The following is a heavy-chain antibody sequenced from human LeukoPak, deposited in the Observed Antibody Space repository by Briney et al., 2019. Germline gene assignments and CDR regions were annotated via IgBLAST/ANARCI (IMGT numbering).Heavy chain of an antibody. Sequence: ASVKVSCKASGYTFTSYDINWVRQATGQGLEWMGRMNPNSGNTGYAQKFQGRVTMTSDTSINTAYMELSSLRSDDTAVYYCARVYYYDDSGNWFDPWGQGTPVTVSS. V-gene: IGHV1-8*02. CDR3: ARVYYYDDSGNWFDP. D-gene: IGHD3-22*01. CDR2: MNPNSGNT. CDR1: GYTFTSYD. J-gene: IGHJ5*02.